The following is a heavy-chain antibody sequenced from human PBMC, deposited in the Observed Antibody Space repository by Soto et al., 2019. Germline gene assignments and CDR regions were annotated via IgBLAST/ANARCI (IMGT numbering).Heavy chain of an antibody. Sequence: QVQLVESGGGVVQPGRSLRLSCAASGFTFSSYGMHWVRQAPGKGLEWVAVISYDGSNKYYADSVKGRFTISRDNSKNTLYLQMNSLRSEDTAVYYCASGGAGTFDPWGQGTLVTVSS. V-gene: IGHV3-30*03. CDR2: ISYDGSNK. CDR1: GFTFSSYG. D-gene: IGHD6-19*01. J-gene: IGHJ5*02. CDR3: ASGGAGTFDP.